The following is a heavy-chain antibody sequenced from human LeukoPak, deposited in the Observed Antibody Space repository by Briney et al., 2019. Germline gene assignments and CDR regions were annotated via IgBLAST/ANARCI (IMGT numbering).Heavy chain of an antibody. D-gene: IGHD3-10*01. Sequence: SRTLSLTRTVSGGSISSYYWSLIPEPPGTGLEWFRCIDFTVSANSNPSLKSPVTISLDTSKNQFSLNLCSVTPAPTAVYSCVRSGFSTDWYFDLCGGGTLLTVSS. CDR1: GGSISSYY. J-gene: IGHJ2*01. CDR3: VRSGFSTDWYFDL. CDR2: IDFTVSA. V-gene: IGHV4-59*08.